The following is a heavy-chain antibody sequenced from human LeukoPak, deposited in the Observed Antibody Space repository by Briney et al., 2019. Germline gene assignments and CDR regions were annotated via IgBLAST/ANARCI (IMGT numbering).Heavy chain of an antibody. CDR2: IYPGDSDT. CDR3: ARQNDFRLDY. J-gene: IGHJ4*02. CDR1: GSTFSSYW. Sequence: GESLRISCKGSGSTFSSYWIGWVRQMPGKGLEWMGIIYPGDSDTRYSPSLQGQVTIPVDTSIGTAYLQWSSLKASDTAIYYCARQNDFRLDYWGQGTLVTVSS. D-gene: IGHD3-3*01. V-gene: IGHV5-51*01.